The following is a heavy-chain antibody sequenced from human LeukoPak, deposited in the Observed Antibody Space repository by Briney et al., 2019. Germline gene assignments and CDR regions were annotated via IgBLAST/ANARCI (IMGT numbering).Heavy chain of an antibody. D-gene: IGHD3-22*01. V-gene: IGHV3-7*01. J-gene: IGHJ4*02. Sequence: GGSLRLSCAASGFTFSSYAMSWVRQAPGKGLEWVANIKQDGSEKYYVDSVKGRFTISRDNAKNSLYLQMNSLRAEDTAVYYCARGYYYDSSGYYRWGQGTLVTVSS. CDR2: IKQDGSEK. CDR3: ARGYYYDSSGYYR. CDR1: GFTFSSYA.